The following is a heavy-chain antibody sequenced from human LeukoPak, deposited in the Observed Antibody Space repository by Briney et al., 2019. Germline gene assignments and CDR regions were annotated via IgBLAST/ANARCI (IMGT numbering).Heavy chain of an antibody. CDR1: GFTFSNYE. V-gene: IGHV3-30*04. J-gene: IGHJ4*02. Sequence: GGSLRLSCAASGFTFSNYEMNWVRQAPGKGLEWVAVISYDGSNKYYADSVKGRFTISRDNSKNTLYLQMNSLRAEDTAVYYCIRSGSYWDFDYWGQGTLVTVSS. CDR3: IRSGSYWDFDY. D-gene: IGHD1-26*01. CDR2: ISYDGSNK.